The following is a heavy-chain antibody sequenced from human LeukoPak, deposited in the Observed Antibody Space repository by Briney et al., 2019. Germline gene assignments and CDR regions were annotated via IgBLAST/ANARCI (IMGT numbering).Heavy chain of an antibody. CDR2: IYPGDSDT. CDR3: ARLMLYYYGSSGEDAFDI. J-gene: IGHJ3*02. Sequence: GESLKISCKGSGYSFTSYWIGWVRQMPGKGLEWMGIIYPGDSDTRYSPSFQGQVTISADKSISTAYQQWSSLKASDTAMYYCARLMLYYYGSSGEDAFDIWGQGTMVTVSS. V-gene: IGHV5-51*01. CDR1: GYSFTSYW. D-gene: IGHD3-22*01.